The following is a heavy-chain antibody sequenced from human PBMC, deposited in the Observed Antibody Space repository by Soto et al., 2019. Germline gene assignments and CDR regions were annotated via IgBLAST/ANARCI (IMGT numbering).Heavy chain of an antibody. CDR1: GYSFTGYY. D-gene: IGHD1-26*01. Sequence: ASVKVSCKASGYSFTGYYIHWVRQAPGEGPEWMGWINPDSADTKYAQKFQGRVTMTRDTSITTAYMELSSLRSDDTAVYYCATSSASYSHYAMDVWGQGTTVTVSS. J-gene: IGHJ6*02. V-gene: IGHV1-2*02. CDR2: INPDSADT. CDR3: ATSSASYSHYAMDV.